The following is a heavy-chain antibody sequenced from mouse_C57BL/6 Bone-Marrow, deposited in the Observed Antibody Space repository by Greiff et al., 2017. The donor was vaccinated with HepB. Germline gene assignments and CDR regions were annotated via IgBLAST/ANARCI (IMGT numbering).Heavy chain of an antibody. D-gene: IGHD6-2*01. CDR2: INPSSGYT. CDR1: GYTFTSYW. J-gene: IGHJ2*01. V-gene: IGHV1-7*01. Sequence: VQLVESGAELAKPGASVKLSCKASGYTFTSYWMHWVKQRPGQGLEWIGYINPSSGYTKYNQKFKDKATLTADKSFSTAYMQLSSLTYEDSAVYYCARGVSDYFDYWGQGTTLTVSS. CDR3: ARGVSDYFDY.